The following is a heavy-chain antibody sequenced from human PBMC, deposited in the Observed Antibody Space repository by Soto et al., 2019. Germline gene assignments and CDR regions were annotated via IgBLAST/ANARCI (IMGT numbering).Heavy chain of an antibody. D-gene: IGHD6-13*01. CDR2: ISYDGNTK. Sequence: AGGSLRLSCVASGFTFSTFGMHWVRQAPGKGLEWVALISYDGNTKYYADSVKGRFTISRDNSKNTLFLQMNSLRAEDTAIYYCAKRMAATQHFDYWGQGTLVTVSS. V-gene: IGHV3-30*18. CDR3: AKRMAATQHFDY. CDR1: GFTFSTFG. J-gene: IGHJ4*02.